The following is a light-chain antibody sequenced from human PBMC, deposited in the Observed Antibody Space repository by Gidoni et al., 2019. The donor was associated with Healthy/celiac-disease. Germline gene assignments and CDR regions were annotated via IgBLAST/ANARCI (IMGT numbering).Light chain of an antibody. CDR2: GAS. CDR3: QHYGSSPLFT. CDR1: QSVSSSY. V-gene: IGKV3-20*01. Sequence: ESVLKESRGTLSLSPGERATVSCRASQSVSSSYLDWYQQKPGQAPRLLIYGASSRATGIPDRFSGSGSATDFTLTISSLEPEDFAVYYCQHYGSSPLFTFXXXTRLEIK. J-gene: IGKJ5*01.